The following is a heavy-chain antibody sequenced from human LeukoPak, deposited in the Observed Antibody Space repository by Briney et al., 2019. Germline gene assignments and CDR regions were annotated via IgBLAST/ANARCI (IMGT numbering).Heavy chain of an antibody. J-gene: IGHJ4*02. CDR1: GFTVRNNY. Sequence: GGSLRLSCAASGFTVRNNYMSWVRQAPGKGLEWVSLIYSGGSTYYADSVKGRFAISRDNSNNTVYLQMNSLRAEDTAVYYCARAPSNAHFDYWGQGTLVTVSS. CDR3: ARAPSNAHFDY. D-gene: IGHD3-3*02. V-gene: IGHV3-66*01. CDR2: IYSGGST.